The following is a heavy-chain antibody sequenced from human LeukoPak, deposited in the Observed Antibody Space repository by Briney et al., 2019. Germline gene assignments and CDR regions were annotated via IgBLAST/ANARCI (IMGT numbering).Heavy chain of an antibody. V-gene: IGHV4-59*12. CDR1: GGSTSSYY. D-gene: IGHD3/OR15-3a*01. J-gene: IGHJ3*02. Sequence: SETLSLTCTVSGGSTSSYYWSWIRHPPGKGLERIGYIYYSGSTNYNPSLKSRVTASVDTSKNQFSLQLSSVTPEDTAIYYCARGGLISLANTPLGAFDIWGQGTMVSVSS. CDR3: ARGGLISLANTPLGAFDI. CDR2: IYYSGST.